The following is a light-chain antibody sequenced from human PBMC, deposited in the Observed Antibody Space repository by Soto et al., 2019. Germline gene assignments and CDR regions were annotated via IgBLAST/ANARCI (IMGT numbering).Light chain of an antibody. CDR2: GAS. CDR1: QSVSSN. V-gene: IGKV3-15*01. Sequence: EIVMTQSPATLSVSPGERATLSCRASQSVSSNLAWYQQKPGQAPRLLIYGASTRATGIPARFSGSGSGTEFTLTINRLEPEDFVVYYCQQFSSYPLTFGGGTKVDIK. J-gene: IGKJ4*01. CDR3: QQFSSYPLT.